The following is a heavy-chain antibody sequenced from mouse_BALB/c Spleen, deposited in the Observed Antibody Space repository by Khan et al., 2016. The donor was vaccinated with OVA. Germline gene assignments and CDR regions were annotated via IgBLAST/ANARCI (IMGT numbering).Heavy chain of an antibody. CDR1: GYTFSSYW. CDR2: ILPGSGST. J-gene: IGHJ3*01. CDR3: ARSEVTGPLAWFAY. D-gene: IGHD4-1*01. V-gene: IGHV1-9*01. Sequence: VQLQQSGAELMKPGASVKISCKATGYTFSSYWIEWVKQRPGHGLEWIGEILPGSGSTNYNEKFKGKATFTADTSSNTAYMQLSSLTSEDSAVYYCARSEVTGPLAWFAYWGQGTLVTVSA.